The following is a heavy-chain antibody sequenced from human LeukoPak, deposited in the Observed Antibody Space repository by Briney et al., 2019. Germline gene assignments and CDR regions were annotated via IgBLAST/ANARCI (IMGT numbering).Heavy chain of an antibody. J-gene: IGHJ4*02. CDR3: ARDLGGSYSGYFDY. Sequence: PGGSLRLSCADSGFTFSSYWMSWVRQAPGMGLEWVANIKQDGSEKYYVDSVKGRFTISRDNAKNSLYLQMNSLRAEDTAVYYCARDLGGSYSGYFDYWGQGTLVTVSS. D-gene: IGHD1-26*01. CDR2: IKQDGSEK. CDR1: GFTFSSYW. V-gene: IGHV3-7*01.